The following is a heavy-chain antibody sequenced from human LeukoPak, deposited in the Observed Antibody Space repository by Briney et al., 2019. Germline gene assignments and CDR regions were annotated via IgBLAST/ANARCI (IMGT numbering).Heavy chain of an antibody. CDR1: GFTFSSYS. Sequence: GGSLRLSCAASGFTFSSYSMNWVRQAPGKGLEWVSSISSSSSYIYYADSVKGRFTISRDNSKNTLYLQMNSLRAEDTAVYYCAREGDYYDSSGYSSGDYWGQGTLVTVSS. CDR2: ISSSSSYI. D-gene: IGHD3-22*01. J-gene: IGHJ4*02. V-gene: IGHV3-21*01. CDR3: AREGDYYDSSGYSSGDY.